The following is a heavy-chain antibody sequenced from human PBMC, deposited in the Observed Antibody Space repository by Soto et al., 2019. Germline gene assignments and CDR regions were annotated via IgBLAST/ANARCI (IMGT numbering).Heavy chain of an antibody. V-gene: IGHV3-7*03. CDR3: ERETWRHAFDI. CDR2: IKQDGSEK. J-gene: IGHJ3*02. Sequence: EVQLVESGGGLVQSGGSLRLSCAASGSTFSNYWMSWVRQAPGKGLEWVANIKQDGSEKHYVDSVKGRFTISRDNAKNSLYLQMNSLRAEDTGVYYCERETWRHAFDIWGQGTMVTVSS. CDR1: GSTFSNYW.